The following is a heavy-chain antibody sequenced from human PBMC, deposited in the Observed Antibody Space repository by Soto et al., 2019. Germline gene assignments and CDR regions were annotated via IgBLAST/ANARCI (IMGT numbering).Heavy chain of an antibody. Sequence: PSETLSLTCSVSGYSVSSSDYYWAWLRQPPGKGLEWIGSMLYSGLTYYNPSLKSRVTLSVDTSKNQFSVRLNSVTAADTAVYYCARAGRVGAITIFGVLEDVRGMDVWGQGTTVTVSS. J-gene: IGHJ6*02. D-gene: IGHD3-3*01. CDR1: GYSVSSSDYY. CDR3: ARAGRVGAITIFGVLEDVRGMDV. CDR2: MLYSGLT. V-gene: IGHV4-39*07.